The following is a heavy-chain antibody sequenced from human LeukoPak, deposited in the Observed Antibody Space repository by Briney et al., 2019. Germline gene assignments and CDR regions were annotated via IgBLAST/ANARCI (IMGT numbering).Heavy chain of an antibody. CDR3: ATRMYSSGSYSYYFDY. Sequence: ASVKVSCKFSGYTLTELSMHWLRQAPGKGLEWMGGFDPEDGETIYAQKFQGRVTMTEDTSTDTAYMELSSLRSEDTAVYYCATRMYSSGSYSYYFDYWGQGTLVTVSS. CDR1: GYTLTELS. CDR2: FDPEDGET. J-gene: IGHJ4*02. D-gene: IGHD3-10*01. V-gene: IGHV1-24*01.